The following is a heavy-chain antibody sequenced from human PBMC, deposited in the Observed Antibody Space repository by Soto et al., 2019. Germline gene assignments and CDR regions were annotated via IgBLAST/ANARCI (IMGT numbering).Heavy chain of an antibody. CDR2: IGGRATSA. CDR1: GFTFSNYA. Sequence: EVQLLESGGGLVQPGGSLRLSCAASGFTFSNYAMSWVRQAPGKGLEWVSGIGGRATSAYYADSVKGRFAISRDNSYNTLFLQLNSLRAEDTAVYYCAKSRYSDSSGDVYDFCGQGTLVSVSS. D-gene: IGHD3-22*01. V-gene: IGHV3-23*01. J-gene: IGHJ4*02. CDR3: AKSRYSDSSGDVYDF.